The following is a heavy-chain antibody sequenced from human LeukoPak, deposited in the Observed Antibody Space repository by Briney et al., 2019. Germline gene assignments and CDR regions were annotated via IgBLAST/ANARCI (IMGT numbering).Heavy chain of an antibody. J-gene: IGHJ4*02. CDR2: ISESGSLI. V-gene: IGHV3-48*03. D-gene: IGHD1-1*01. Sequence: GGFLRLSCAASGFTFSNYEMNWVRQAPGQGLEGVAYISESGSLIYYAVSVMGRFTISRDNSKNSLFLQMSSLRAEDTAVYYCARDSGSGTTGNEFDYWGQGTLVSVSS. CDR3: ARDSGSGTTGNEFDY. CDR1: GFTFSNYE.